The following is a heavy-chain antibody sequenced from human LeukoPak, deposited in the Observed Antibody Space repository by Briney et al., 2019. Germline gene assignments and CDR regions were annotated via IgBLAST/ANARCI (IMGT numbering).Heavy chain of an antibody. CDR3: ARVRCSGGTCYSSFDY. D-gene: IGHD2-15*01. CDR2: INTNTGNP. V-gene: IGHV7-4-1*02. J-gene: IGHJ4*02. CDR1: GYTFTSYA. Sequence: ASVTASCKASGYTFTSYAMNWVRQAPGQGLEWMGWINTNTGNPTYAQGFTGRFVFSLDTSVSTACLQISSLKAEDTAVYYCARVRCSGGTCYSSFDYWGQGTLVTVSS.